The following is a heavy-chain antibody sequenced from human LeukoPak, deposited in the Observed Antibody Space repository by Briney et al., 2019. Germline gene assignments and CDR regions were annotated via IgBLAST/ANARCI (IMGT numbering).Heavy chain of an antibody. Sequence: SETLSLMCTVSGVSLSSYYWSWIRQPAGKGLEWIGRIYSSGSTDYNPSLRSRVTMSVDAAKSQFSLRLSSVTAADTAVYYCAREGRNGDYEGYWGQGILVTVSS. D-gene: IGHD4-17*01. CDR1: GVSLSSYY. CDR3: AREGRNGDYEGY. V-gene: IGHV4-4*07. CDR2: IYSSGST. J-gene: IGHJ4*02.